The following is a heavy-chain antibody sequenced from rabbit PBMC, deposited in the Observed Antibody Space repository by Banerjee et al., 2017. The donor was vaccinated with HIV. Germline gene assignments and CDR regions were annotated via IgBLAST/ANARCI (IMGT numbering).Heavy chain of an antibody. CDR3: AREITGISSL. CDR1: GLAFSSSYW. CDR2: IDISSGTT. V-gene: IGHV1S40*01. J-gene: IGHJ6*01. Sequence: QSLEESGGDLVKPGASLTLTCTASGLAFSSSYWMSWVRQAPGKGLEWIACIDISSGTTWYASWAKGRFTISKTSSTTVTLQMTSLTAADTATYFCAREITGISSLWGPGTLVTVS. D-gene: IGHD7-1*01.